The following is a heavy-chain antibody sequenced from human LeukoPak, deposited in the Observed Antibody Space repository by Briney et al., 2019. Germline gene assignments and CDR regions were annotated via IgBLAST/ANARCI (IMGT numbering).Heavy chain of an antibody. J-gene: IGHJ4*02. CDR1: GFTFDDYA. CDR3: AKDIGSSSWYLGN. Sequence: PGGSLRLSCAASGFTFDDYAMHWVRHAPGKGLEWVSGISWNSGSIHYADSVKGRFTISRDNAKNSLYLEMKSLRPEDTALYYCAKDIGSSSWYLGNWGQGTLVTLCS. CDR2: ISWNSGSI. V-gene: IGHV3-9*01. D-gene: IGHD6-13*01.